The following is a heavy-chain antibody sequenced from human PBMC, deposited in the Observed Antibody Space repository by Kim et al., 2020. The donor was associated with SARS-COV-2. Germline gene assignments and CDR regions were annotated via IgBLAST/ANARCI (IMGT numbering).Heavy chain of an antibody. CDR1: GFTFGDYA. Sequence: GGSLRLSCTASGFTFGDYAMSWFRQAPGKGLEWVGFIRSKAYGGTTEYAASVKGRFTISRDDSKSIAYLQMNSLKTEDTAVYYCTRDSSPDQLLFRSGGWGDAFDIWGQGTMVTVSS. D-gene: IGHD2-2*01. CDR3: TRDSSPDQLLFRSGGWGDAFDI. V-gene: IGHV3-49*03. CDR2: IRSKAYGGTT. J-gene: IGHJ3*02.